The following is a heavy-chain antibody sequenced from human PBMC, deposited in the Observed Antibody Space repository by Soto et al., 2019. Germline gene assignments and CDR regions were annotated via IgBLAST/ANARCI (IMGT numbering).Heavy chain of an antibody. CDR1: GYTFTGYY. CDR2: INPNSGGT. Sequence: ASVKVSCKASGYTFTGYYMHWVRQAPGQGLEWMGWINPNSGGTNYAQKFQGWVTMTRDTSISKAYMELSRLRSDDTAVYYCARDGVIGGYDERDYFDYWGQGTLVTVSS. V-gene: IGHV1-2*04. D-gene: IGHD5-12*01. CDR3: ARDGVIGGYDERDYFDY. J-gene: IGHJ4*02.